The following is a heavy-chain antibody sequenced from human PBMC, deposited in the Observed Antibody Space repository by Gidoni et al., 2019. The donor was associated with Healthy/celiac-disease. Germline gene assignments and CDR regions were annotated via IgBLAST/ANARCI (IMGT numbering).Heavy chain of an antibody. CDR3: ARSSSVRVLLYYFDY. V-gene: IGHV4-34*01. Sequence: QVQLQQWGAGLLKPSETLSLTCAVYGGSFSGYYWSWIRQPPGKGLEWIGEINHSGSTNYNPSLKSRFTISVDTSKNQFSLKLSSVTAADTAVYYCARSSSVRVLLYYFDYWGQGTLVTVSS. CDR2: INHSGST. D-gene: IGHD3-16*02. J-gene: IGHJ4*02. CDR1: GGSFSGYY.